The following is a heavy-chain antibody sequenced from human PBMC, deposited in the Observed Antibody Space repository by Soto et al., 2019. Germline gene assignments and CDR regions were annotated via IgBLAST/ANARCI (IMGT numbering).Heavy chain of an antibody. Sequence: SETLSLTCTVSVGSLNNYYWSWIRQPPGKGLEWIGYISYSGSTTYNPSLRSLLSISVDRSMNQFSLRLGSVTAADTAVYHCARTFWSGSRLDYYYMDVWGKGTTVTVSS. CDR2: ISYSGST. V-gene: IGHV4-59*08. J-gene: IGHJ6*03. CDR3: ARTFWSGSRLDYYYMDV. D-gene: IGHD3-3*01. CDR1: VGSLNNYY.